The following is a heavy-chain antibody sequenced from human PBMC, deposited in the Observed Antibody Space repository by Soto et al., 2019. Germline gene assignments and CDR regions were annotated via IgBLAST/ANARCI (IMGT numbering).Heavy chain of an antibody. V-gene: IGHV3-33*01. CDR3: ARERTFGDNEHNYMDV. CDR1: EFTFSRHG. J-gene: IGHJ6*03. D-gene: IGHD3-10*01. Sequence: ESGGGVVQPGRSLRLSCAASEFTFSRHGMHWVRQAPGKGLQWVGVIWSDGSNEVYADSVKGRFIISRDNSKNILYLQMNSLRAEDTAVYYCARERTFGDNEHNYMDVWGTGITVTVSS. CDR2: IWSDGSNE.